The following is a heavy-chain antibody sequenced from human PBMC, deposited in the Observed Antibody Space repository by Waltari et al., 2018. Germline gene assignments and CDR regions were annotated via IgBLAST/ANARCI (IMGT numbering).Heavy chain of an antibody. CDR2: ISCSGGST. D-gene: IGHD2-15*01. J-gene: IGHJ4*02. V-gene: IGHV3-23*04. CDR1: GFTFSSYA. Sequence: EVQLVESGGGLVQPGGSLRLSCAASGFTFSSYAMSWVRQAPGKGLEWVSAISCSGGSTYYADSVKGRFTISRDNSKNTLYLQMNSLRAEDTAVYYCAKRGYCSGGSCYSGDYWGQGTLVTVSS. CDR3: AKRGYCSGGSCYSGDY.